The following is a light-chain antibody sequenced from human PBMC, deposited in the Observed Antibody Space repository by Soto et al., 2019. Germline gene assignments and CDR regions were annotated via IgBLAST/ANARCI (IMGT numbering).Light chain of an antibody. CDR3: QQYNSYSQT. Sequence: DIQMTQSPSTLSASAGDRVTITCRASQSISSWLAWYQQKPGKAPKLLIYKASSLESGVPSRFSGSGSGTEFTLTISSLQPDDFATYYCQQYNSYSQTFGQGTKVEIK. J-gene: IGKJ1*01. V-gene: IGKV1-5*03. CDR1: QSISSW. CDR2: KAS.